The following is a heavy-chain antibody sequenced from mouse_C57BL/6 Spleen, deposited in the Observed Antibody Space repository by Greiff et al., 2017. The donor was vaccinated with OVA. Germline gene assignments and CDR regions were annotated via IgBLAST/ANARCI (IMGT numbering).Heavy chain of an antibody. CDR1: GYTFTSYW. CDR3: ARGGYDGYLPFDY. D-gene: IGHD2-3*01. V-gene: IGHV1-55*01. J-gene: IGHJ2*01. Sequence: VQLQQSGAELVKPGASVKMSCKASGYTFTSYWITWVKQRPGQGLEWIGDIYPGSGSTNYNEKFKSKATLTVDTSSSTAYMQLSSLTSEDSAVYYCARGGYDGYLPFDYWGQGTTLTVSS. CDR2: IYPGSGST.